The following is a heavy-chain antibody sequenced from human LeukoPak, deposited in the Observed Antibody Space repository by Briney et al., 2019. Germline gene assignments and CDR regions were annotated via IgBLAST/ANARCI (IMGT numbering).Heavy chain of an antibody. CDR2: INPSGGST. D-gene: IGHD1-26*01. Sequence: ASVKVSCKASGYTFTNYYMHWVRQAPGQGLEWMGIINPSGGSTRYAQKFQGRVTMTRDMPTSTVYMELSSLRSEDTAVYYCARGASGPKDYWGQGTLVTISS. CDR3: ARGASGPKDY. J-gene: IGHJ4*02. V-gene: IGHV1-46*01. CDR1: GYTFTNYY.